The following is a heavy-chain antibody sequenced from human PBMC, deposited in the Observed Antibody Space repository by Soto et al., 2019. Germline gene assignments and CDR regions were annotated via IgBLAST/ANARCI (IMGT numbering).Heavy chain of an antibody. V-gene: IGHV3-48*02. CDR2: ISSSSSTI. Sequence: EVQLVESGGGLVQPGGSLRLSCAASGFTFSSYSMNWVRQAPGKGLEWVSYISSSSSTIYYADSVKGRFTISRDNAKNSLYLQMNSLRDEDTAVYYCARDRYDSSGYEAPFDYWGQGPLVTVSS. CDR3: ARDRYDSSGYEAPFDY. CDR1: GFTFSSYS. D-gene: IGHD3-22*01. J-gene: IGHJ4*02.